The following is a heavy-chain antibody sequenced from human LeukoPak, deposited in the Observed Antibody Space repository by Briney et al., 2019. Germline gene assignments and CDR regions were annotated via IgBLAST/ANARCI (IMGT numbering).Heavy chain of an antibody. CDR3: ARGEASYYSDS. CDR2: INHSGST. Sequence: SETLSLTCAVYGGSFSGYYWSWIRQPPGKGLEWIGEINHSGSTNYNPSLKSRVTISVDTSKNQFSLKLSSVTAADTAVYYCARGEASYYSDSWGQGTLVTVSS. J-gene: IGHJ4*02. CDR1: GGSFSGYY. D-gene: IGHD2-21*01. V-gene: IGHV4-34*01.